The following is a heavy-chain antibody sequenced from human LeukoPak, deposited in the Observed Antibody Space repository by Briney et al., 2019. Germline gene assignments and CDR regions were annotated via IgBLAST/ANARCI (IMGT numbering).Heavy chain of an antibody. Sequence: SETLSLTCTVSGGSISSTDYYWGWIRQPPGKGLEWIASIYFSGNTYDNPSLKSRVSLSVDTSKNQFSLRLSSVTAADTAIYYCARIASDSAVTPGYFDFWGQGTLVTVSA. V-gene: IGHV4-39*01. CDR3: ARIASDSAVTPGYFDF. D-gene: IGHD4-11*01. J-gene: IGHJ4*02. CDR2: IYFSGNT. CDR1: GGSISSTDYY.